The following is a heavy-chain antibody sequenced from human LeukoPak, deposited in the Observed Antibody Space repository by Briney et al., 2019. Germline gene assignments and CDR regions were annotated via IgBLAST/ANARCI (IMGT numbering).Heavy chain of an antibody. CDR1: GGSISSGSYY. CDR2: IYTSGST. J-gene: IGHJ6*03. CDR3: ASVRKGYCSSTSCYAKGYYYYMDV. Sequence: SETLSLTCTVSGGSISSGSYYWSWIRQPAGKGLEWIGRIYTSGSTNYNPSLKSRVTISVDTSKNQFSLKLSSVTAADTAVYYCASVRKGYCSSTSCYAKGYYYYMDVWGKGTTVTISS. D-gene: IGHD2-2*01. V-gene: IGHV4-61*02.